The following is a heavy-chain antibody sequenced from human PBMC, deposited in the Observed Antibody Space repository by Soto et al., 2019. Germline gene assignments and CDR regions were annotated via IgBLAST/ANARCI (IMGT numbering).Heavy chain of an antibody. J-gene: IGHJ4*02. Sequence: SETLSLTCTVSGGSISSYYWSWIRQPPGRGLEWIGYIYYSGSTTYNPSLRSRVTMSVDTSKNQFSLRLSSVTAADTAVYYCARGKGNYQTFDSWGQGTQVTVSS. D-gene: IGHD4-4*01. CDR2: IYYSGST. CDR3: ARGKGNYQTFDS. CDR1: GGSISSYY. V-gene: IGHV4-59*01.